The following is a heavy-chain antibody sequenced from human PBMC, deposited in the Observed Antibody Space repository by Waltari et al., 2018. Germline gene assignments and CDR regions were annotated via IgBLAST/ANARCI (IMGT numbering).Heavy chain of an antibody. CDR3: AKEYRTRFLSDYYMDV. D-gene: IGHD3-3*01. CDR2: IRYDGSNK. Sequence: QVQLVESGGGVVQPGGSLRLSCAASGFTFSSYGMHWVRQAPGKGLEWVAFIRYDGSNKYYADSVKGRFTISRDNSKNTLYLQMNSLRAEDTAVYYCAKEYRTRFLSDYYMDVWGKGTTVTISS. CDR1: GFTFSSYG. J-gene: IGHJ6*03. V-gene: IGHV3-30*02.